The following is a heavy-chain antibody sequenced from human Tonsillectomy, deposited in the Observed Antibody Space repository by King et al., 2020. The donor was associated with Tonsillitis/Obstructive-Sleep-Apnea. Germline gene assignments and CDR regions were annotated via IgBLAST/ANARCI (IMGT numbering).Heavy chain of an antibody. J-gene: IGHJ5*02. V-gene: IGHV1-46*01. CDR1: GYTFTSYY. D-gene: IGHD3-3*01. Sequence: QLVQSGAEVKKPGASVKVSCKASGYTFTSYYMHWVRQAPGQGLEWMGIINTSGGSTSYAQKFQGRVTMTRDTSTSTVYMELSSLRSEDTAVYYCARDSLPVGSGYYLVGNWFDPWGQGTLVTVSS. CDR2: INTSGGST. CDR3: ARDSLPVGSGYYLVGNWFDP.